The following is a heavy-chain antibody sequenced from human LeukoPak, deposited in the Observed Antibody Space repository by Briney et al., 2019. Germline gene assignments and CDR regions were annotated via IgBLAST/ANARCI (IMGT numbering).Heavy chain of an antibody. Sequence: GGSLRLSCAASGFTFSTYSMNWVRQAPGKGLQWVSSISSSGSYVYYADSLKGRFTISRDNAKNTLYLQMNSLRAEDTAVYYCAKKDGQLFDYWGQGTLVTVSS. CDR1: GFTFSTYS. CDR3: AKKDGQLFDY. D-gene: IGHD2-2*01. V-gene: IGHV3-21*04. CDR2: ISSSGSYV. J-gene: IGHJ4*02.